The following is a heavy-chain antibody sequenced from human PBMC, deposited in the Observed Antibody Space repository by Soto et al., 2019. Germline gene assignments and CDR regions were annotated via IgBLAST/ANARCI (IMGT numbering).Heavy chain of an antibody. CDR1: GFTFSSYS. CDR2: ISSSSSYI. J-gene: IGHJ6*02. Sequence: XGSLRLSCAASGFTFSSYSMNWVRQAPGKGLEWVSSISSSSSYIYYADSVKGRFTISRDNAKNSLYLQMNSLRAEETAVYYCARGQRITIFGVVTNPYYYGMDVWGQGTTVTVSS. D-gene: IGHD3-3*01. CDR3: ARGQRITIFGVVTNPYYYGMDV. V-gene: IGHV3-21*01.